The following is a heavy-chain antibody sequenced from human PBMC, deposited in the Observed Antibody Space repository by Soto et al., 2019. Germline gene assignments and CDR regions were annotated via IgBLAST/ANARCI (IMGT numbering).Heavy chain of an antibody. V-gene: IGHV4-59*01. CDR2: IYNSGST. CDR3: ARLQLWPLNYFDY. Sequence: SKTLSLTCTVPGGPIRSYYGTWIRQPPGKALEWIGNIYNSGSTNYNPTLKSRVTISVDTSKNQFSLKLSPVTAADTAIYYCARLQLWPLNYFDYWGQGTLVTVSS. J-gene: IGHJ4*02. CDR1: GGPIRSYY. D-gene: IGHD5-18*01.